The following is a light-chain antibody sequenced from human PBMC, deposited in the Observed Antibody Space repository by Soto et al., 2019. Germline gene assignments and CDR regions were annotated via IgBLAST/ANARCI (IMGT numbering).Light chain of an antibody. V-gene: IGKV3-11*01. CDR3: QQRSDWPPSLT. Sequence: EIVLTQSPATLSLSPGERATLSCRASQSVSSYLAWYQHKPGQAPRLLIPDASSRATGIPARFSGSGSGTHFTLTISSLEPEDFAVYYCQQRSDWPPSLTFGGGTRLEIK. CDR1: QSVSSY. CDR2: DAS. J-gene: IGKJ5*01.